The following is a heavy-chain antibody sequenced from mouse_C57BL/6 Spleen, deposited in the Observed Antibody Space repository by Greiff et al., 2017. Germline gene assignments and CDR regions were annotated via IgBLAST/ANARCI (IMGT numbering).Heavy chain of an antibody. CDR2: IDPETGGT. CDR3: TNYYGSSGFAY. D-gene: IGHD1-1*01. Sequence: QVQLQQSGAELVRPGASVTLSCTASGYTFTDYDMHWVKQTPVHGLEWIGAIDPETGGTAYNQKFKGKAILTADKSSSTAYMELRSLTSEDSAVYYCTNYYGSSGFAYWGQGTLVTVSA. J-gene: IGHJ3*01. V-gene: IGHV1-15*01. CDR1: GYTFTDYD.